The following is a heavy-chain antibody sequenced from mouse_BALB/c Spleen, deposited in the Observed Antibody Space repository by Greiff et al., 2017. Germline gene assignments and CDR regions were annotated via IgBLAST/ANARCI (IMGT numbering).Heavy chain of an antibody. D-gene: IGHD2-2*01. J-gene: IGHJ3*01. V-gene: IGHV5-6-5*01. Sequence: EVKVVESGGGLVKPGGSLKLSCAASGFTFSSYAMSWVRQTPEKRLEWVASISSGGSTYYPDSVKGRFTISRDNARNILYLQMSSLRSEDTAMYYCARDDGYDEFAYWGQGTLVTVSA. CDR2: ISSGGST. CDR1: GFTFSSYA. CDR3: ARDDGYDEFAY.